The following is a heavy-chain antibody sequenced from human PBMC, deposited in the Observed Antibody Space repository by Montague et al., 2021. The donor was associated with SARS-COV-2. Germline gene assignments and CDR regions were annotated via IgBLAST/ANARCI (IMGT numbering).Heavy chain of an antibody. CDR1: GGSLSGYY. CDR2: INHSGST. D-gene: IGHD1-20*01. V-gene: IGHV4-34*01. CDR3: ARGRRRYNWRDETSYYYGMDV. J-gene: IGHJ6*02. Sequence: SETLSLTCAVYGGSLSGYYWSWIRQPPGKGLEWIGGINHSGSTNYNPSXXSRVTISLDTSKNQFSLKLSSVTAADTAVYYCARGRRRYNWRDETSYYYGMDVWGQGTTVTVSS.